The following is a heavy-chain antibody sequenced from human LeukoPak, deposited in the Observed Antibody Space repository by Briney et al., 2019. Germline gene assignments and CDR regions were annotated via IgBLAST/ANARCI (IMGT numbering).Heavy chain of an antibody. J-gene: IGHJ4*02. Sequence: GVSLRLSCAPSVFPFRSYSMNWVPKAPEKGLEWVSSISSSSSYIYYAVSVKGRYNISRDNAKNSLYLQMNSLRAEHTAVYYCARGVAFIAAAGTLSDYWGQGTLVTVSS. CDR2: ISSSSSYI. CDR1: VFPFRSYS. V-gene: IGHV3-21*01. D-gene: IGHD6-13*01. CDR3: ARGVAFIAAAGTLSDY.